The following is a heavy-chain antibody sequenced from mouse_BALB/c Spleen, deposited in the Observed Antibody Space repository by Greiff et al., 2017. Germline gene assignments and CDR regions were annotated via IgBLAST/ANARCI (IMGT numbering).Heavy chain of an antibody. V-gene: IGHV14-1*02. D-gene: IGHD2-3*01. CDR2: IDPENGNT. CDR3: ATYDGYY. CDR1: GFNIKDYN. J-gene: IGHJ2*01. Sequence: VQLQQSGAELVRPGALVKLSCKASGFNIKDYNMHWVKQRPEQGLEWIGWIDPENGNTIYDPKFQGKASITADTSSNTAYLQLSSLTSEDTAVYYCATYDGYYWGQGTTLTVSS.